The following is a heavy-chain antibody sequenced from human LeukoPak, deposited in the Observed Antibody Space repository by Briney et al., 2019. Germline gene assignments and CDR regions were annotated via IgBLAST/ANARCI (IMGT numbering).Heavy chain of an antibody. CDR2: INPDSGGT. J-gene: IGHJ6*03. D-gene: IGHD3-10*01. V-gene: IGHV1-2*02. Sequence: ASVKVSCKASGYTFTDYYMNWVRQAPGQGLEWMGWINPDSGGTDYAQKFQGRVTMTRDTSISTAYMELSRLRSDDTAMYYCARTFYYGSGRARYMDVWGKGTTVTVSS. CDR3: ARTFYYGSGRARYMDV. CDR1: GYTFTDYY.